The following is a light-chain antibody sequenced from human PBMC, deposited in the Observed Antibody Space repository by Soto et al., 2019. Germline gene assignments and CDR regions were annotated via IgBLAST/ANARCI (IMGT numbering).Light chain of an antibody. Sequence: EIALTQSPGTLSLSPGERATLSCRATQSVSSSYLAWYQQKPCQAPRLLIYGASSRATGIPDRFSGSGSGTDFTLTISRLEPEDFAVYYCQQYGSSRTFGQGTKVDIK. CDR3: QQYGSSRT. CDR2: GAS. CDR1: QSVSSSY. J-gene: IGKJ1*01. V-gene: IGKV3-20*01.